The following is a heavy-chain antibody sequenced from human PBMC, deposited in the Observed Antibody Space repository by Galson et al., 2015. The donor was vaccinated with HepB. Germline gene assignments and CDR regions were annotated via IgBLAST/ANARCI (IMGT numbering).Heavy chain of an antibody. CDR1: GFTFSSYA. V-gene: IGHV3-23*01. D-gene: IGHD3-10*01. CDR3: ARVYFGSGSSSAYWYFDL. CDR2: ISGSGGST. J-gene: IGHJ2*01. Sequence: SLRLSCAASGFTFSSYAMSWVRQAPGKGLEWVSAISGSGGSTYYADSVKGRFTISRDNAQNSLHLQMNSLRDEDTAVYYCARVYFGSGSSSAYWYFDLWGRGALVTVTS.